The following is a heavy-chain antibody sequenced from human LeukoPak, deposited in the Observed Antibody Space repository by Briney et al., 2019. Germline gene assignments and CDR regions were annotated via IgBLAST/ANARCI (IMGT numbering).Heavy chain of an antibody. J-gene: IGHJ5*02. CDR2: IYSGGST. V-gene: IGHV3-53*01. CDR1: GFTVSSNY. Sequence: GGSLRLSCAASGFTVSSNYMSWVRQAPGKGLEWVSVIYSGGSTYYADSVKGRFTISRDNSKNTLYLQMNSLRAEDTAVYYCARVVPAAIFGWFDPWGQGTLVTVSS. CDR3: ARVVPAAIFGWFDP. D-gene: IGHD2-2*01.